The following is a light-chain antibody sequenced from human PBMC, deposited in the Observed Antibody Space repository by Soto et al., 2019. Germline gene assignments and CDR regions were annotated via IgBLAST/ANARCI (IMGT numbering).Light chain of an antibody. V-gene: IGKV1-5*03. CDR2: KAS. CDR1: QSISSW. Sequence: DIQMTQSPSTLSASVGDRVTITCRASQSISSWLAWYQQKPGKAPKLLIYKASNLESGVPSRFTGSGSGTEFTLTISRLQPDDFATYYCQQYNSYSWTFGQGTKVEIK. CDR3: QQYNSYSWT. J-gene: IGKJ1*01.